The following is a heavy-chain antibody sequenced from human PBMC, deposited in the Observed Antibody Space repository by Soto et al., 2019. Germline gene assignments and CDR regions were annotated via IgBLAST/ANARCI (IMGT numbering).Heavy chain of an antibody. CDR3: ARDRVSSGLPLDY. J-gene: IGHJ4*02. V-gene: IGHV1-3*01. CDR1: GYTFTSYA. Sequence: VKVSCKASGYTFTSYAMHWVRQAPGQRLEWMGWINAGNGNTKYSQKFQGRVTITRDTSASTAYMELSSLRSEDTAVYYCARDRVSSGLPLDYWGQGTLVTVSS. D-gene: IGHD6-19*01. CDR2: INAGNGNT.